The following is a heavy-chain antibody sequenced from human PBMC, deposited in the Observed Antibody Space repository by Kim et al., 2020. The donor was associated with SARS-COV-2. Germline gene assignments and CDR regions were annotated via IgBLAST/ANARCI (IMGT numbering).Heavy chain of an antibody. D-gene: IGHD3-10*01. J-gene: IGHJ5*02. CDR1: GYSISSGYY. Sequence: SETLSLTCTVSGYSISSGYYWGWIRQPPGKGLEWIGSIYHSGSTYYNPSLKSRVTISVDTSKNQFSLKLSSVTAADTAVYYCARGPSLYGSGYNWFDPWGQGTLVTVSS. CDR2: IYHSGST. CDR3: ARGPSLYGSGYNWFDP. V-gene: IGHV4-38-2*02.